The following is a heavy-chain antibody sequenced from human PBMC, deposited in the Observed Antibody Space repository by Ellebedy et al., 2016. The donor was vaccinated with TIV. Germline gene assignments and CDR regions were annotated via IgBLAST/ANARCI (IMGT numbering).Heavy chain of an antibody. CDR1: GFTFSSYG. V-gene: IGHV3-33*01. CDR2: IWYDGSNK. J-gene: IGHJ6*02. D-gene: IGHD2-15*01. Sequence: PGGSLRLSCAASGFTFSSYGMHWVRQAPGKGLEWVAVIWYDGSNKYYADSVKGRFTISRDNSKNTLFLQMNSLRAEDTAVYYCARWGKYCSGGTCYQYGMDVWGQGTTVTVSS. CDR3: ARWGKYCSGGTCYQYGMDV.